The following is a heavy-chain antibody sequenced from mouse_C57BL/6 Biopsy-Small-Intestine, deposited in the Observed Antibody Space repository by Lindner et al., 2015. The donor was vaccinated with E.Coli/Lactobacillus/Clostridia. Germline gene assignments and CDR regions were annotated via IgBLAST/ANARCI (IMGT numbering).Heavy chain of an antibody. Sequence: GGSLKLSCAASGITFSDYGIHWVRQAPEKGLEWVAYINPGSSVIYYADTVKGRFTISRDNAKNTLFLQMTSLRSEDTAMYYCATPMDYWGQGTSVTVSS. V-gene: IGHV5-17*01. CDR3: ATPMDY. CDR1: GITFSDYG. CDR2: INPGSSVI. J-gene: IGHJ4*01.